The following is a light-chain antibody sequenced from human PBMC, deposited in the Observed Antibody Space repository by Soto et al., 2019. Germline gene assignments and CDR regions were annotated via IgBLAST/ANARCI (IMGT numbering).Light chain of an antibody. CDR1: QSVSSY. Sequence: EIVFTQSPATLSLSPGERATLSCRASQSVSSYLAWYQQKPGQAPSLLIYDASNRATGIPARFSGSGSGTDFTLTISSLEPEDFAVYYCQQRSNWPLTFGGGNKVEIK. CDR2: DAS. CDR3: QQRSNWPLT. V-gene: IGKV3-11*01. J-gene: IGKJ4*01.